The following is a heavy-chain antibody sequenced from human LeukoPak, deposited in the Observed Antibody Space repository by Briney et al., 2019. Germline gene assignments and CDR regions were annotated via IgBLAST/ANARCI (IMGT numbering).Heavy chain of an antibody. Sequence: GGSLRLSCAASGFTFSSYAMSWVRQAPGKGLEWVSAINGSGGSTYYADSVKGRFTISRDNSKNTLYLQMNSLRAEDTAVYYRAKSSTINMGGFDYWGQGTLVTVSS. CDR3: AKSSTINMGGFDY. D-gene: IGHD3-3*02. V-gene: IGHV3-23*01. CDR1: GFTFSSYA. J-gene: IGHJ4*02. CDR2: INGSGGST.